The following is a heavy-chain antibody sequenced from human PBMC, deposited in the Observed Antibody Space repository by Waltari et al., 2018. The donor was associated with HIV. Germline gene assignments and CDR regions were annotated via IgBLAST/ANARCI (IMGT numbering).Heavy chain of an antibody. D-gene: IGHD2-2*01. V-gene: IGHV4-59*01. Sequence: QVQLQESGTGLVKPSETLSLTCTVTGRPIISYYWRWIRQPPGKGPARIGYIYYSGSTNYNPSLKSRVTISVDTSKNQFSLKLSSVTAADTAVYYCAREIYCSSTSCQSEGRARMWFDPWGQGTLVTVSS. CDR2: IYYSGST. J-gene: IGHJ5*02. CDR3: AREIYCSSTSCQSEGRARMWFDP. CDR1: GRPIISYY.